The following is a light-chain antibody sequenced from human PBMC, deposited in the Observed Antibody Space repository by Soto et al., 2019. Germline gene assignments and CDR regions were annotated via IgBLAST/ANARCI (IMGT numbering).Light chain of an antibody. CDR2: GAS. CDR3: QQYGSSPLT. V-gene: IGKV3-20*01. CDR1: QSVSSNY. J-gene: IGKJ4*01. Sequence: EILLTQNTGTLSLSPGERATRSCRASQSVSSNYLAWYQQKPGQAPRFLIYGASSRATGIPDRFSGSGSGTDFTLTISRLEPEDFAVYYCQQYGSSPLTFGGGTKVDI.